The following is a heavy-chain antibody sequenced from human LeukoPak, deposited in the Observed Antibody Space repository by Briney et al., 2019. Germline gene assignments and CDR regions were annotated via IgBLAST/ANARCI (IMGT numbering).Heavy chain of an antibody. V-gene: IGHV3-30*03. CDR1: GFTFSSYG. J-gene: IGHJ4*02. CDR3: ATSRGVYSYGPLDY. CDR2: ISYDGSNK. D-gene: IGHD5-18*01. Sequence: PGGSLRLSCAASGFTFSSYGMHWVRQAPGKGLEWVAVISYDGSNKYYADSVKGRFTISRDNSKNTLYLQMNSLRAEDTAVYYCATSRGVYSYGPLDYWGQGTLVTVSS.